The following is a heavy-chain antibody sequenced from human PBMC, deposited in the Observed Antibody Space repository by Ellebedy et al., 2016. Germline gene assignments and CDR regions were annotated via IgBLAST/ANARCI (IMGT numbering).Heavy chain of an antibody. CDR1: GGSISSYY. Sequence: SETLSLTCTVSGGSISSYYWSWIRQPPGKGLEWIGYIYYSGSTNYNPSLKSRVTISVDTSKNQFSLKLSSVTAADTAVYYCARDGGYGSPIDYWGQGTLVTVSS. CDR2: IYYSGST. V-gene: IGHV4-59*01. D-gene: IGHD5-12*01. J-gene: IGHJ4*02. CDR3: ARDGGYGSPIDY.